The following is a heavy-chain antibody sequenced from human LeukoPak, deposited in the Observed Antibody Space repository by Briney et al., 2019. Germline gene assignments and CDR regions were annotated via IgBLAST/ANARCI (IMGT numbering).Heavy chain of an antibody. J-gene: IGHJ4*02. CDR3: ARDEPNLYSGSLG. V-gene: IGHV3-7*04. CDR1: GFTFSSYW. CDR2: IKQDGSEK. D-gene: IGHD1-26*01. Sequence: GGSLRLSCAASGFTFSSYWMSWVRQAPGKGLEWVANIKQDGSEKYYVDSVKGRLTISRDNAKNSLYLQMNSLRAEDTAVYYCARDEPNLYSGSLGWGQGTLVTVSS.